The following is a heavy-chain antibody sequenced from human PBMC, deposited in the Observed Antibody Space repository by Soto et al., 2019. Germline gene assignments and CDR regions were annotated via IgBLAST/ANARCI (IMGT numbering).Heavy chain of an antibody. Sequence: SETLSLTCTVAGGSISSGGTGSYWTWIRQLPGKGLEWIGYIYYTGNTYYNPSLKSRPTISIDTSENQFSLKLTSVTAADTAVYFCASGHDAYKVRYWGQGTLVTVSS. D-gene: IGHD1-1*01. V-gene: IGHV4-31*03. CDR3: ASGHDAYKVRY. CDR1: GGSISSGGTGSY. J-gene: IGHJ4*02. CDR2: IYYTGNT.